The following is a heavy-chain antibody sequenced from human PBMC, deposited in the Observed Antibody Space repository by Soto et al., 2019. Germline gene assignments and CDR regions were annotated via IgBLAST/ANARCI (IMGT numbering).Heavy chain of an antibody. Sequence: QVQLVQSGAEVKKPGSSVKVSCKASGGTFSSHAISWVRQAPGQGLEWMGGIIPIFGTANYAQKFQGRVTITADEPTSTAYMELSSVRSENTAVYYCAREGNSSSSGNGNWFDPWGQGTLVTVST. J-gene: IGHJ5*02. V-gene: IGHV1-69*01. D-gene: IGHD6-6*01. CDR2: IIPIFGTA. CDR3: AREGNSSSSGNGNWFDP. CDR1: GGTFSSHA.